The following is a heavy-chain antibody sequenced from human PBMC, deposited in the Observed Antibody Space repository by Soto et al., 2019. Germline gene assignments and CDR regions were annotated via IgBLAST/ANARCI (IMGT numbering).Heavy chain of an antibody. CDR3: AREESGSFDY. J-gene: IGHJ4*02. Sequence: SETLSLTCTVSGGSISSYYWSWIRQPPGKGLEWIGYIYYSGSTNYNPSLKSRVTISVDTSKNQSSLKLSSVTAADTAVYYCAREESGSFDYWGQGTLVTVSS. CDR1: GGSISSYY. CDR2: IYYSGST. V-gene: IGHV4-59*01. D-gene: IGHD5-12*01.